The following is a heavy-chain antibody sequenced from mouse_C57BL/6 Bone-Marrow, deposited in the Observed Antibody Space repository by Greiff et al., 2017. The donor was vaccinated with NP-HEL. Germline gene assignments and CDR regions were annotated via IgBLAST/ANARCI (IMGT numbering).Heavy chain of an antibody. CDR2: IWSDGST. V-gene: IGHV2-6-1*01. CDR3: ARHDQGYYAMDY. CDR1: GFSLTSYG. Sequence: QVQLKQSGPGLVAPSQSLSITCTVSGFSLTSYGVHWVRQPPGKGLEWLVVIWSDGSTTYNSALKSRLSISKDNSKSQLFLKMNSLQTDDTAMYYCARHDQGYYAMDYWGQGTSVTVSS. J-gene: IGHJ4*01.